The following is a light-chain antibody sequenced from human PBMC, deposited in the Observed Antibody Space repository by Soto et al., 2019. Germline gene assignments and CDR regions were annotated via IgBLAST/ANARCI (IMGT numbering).Light chain of an antibody. CDR3: LSYTTSSTYV. J-gene: IGLJ1*01. CDR2: DVS. CDR1: SSDVGGYNY. V-gene: IGLV2-14*03. Sequence: QSALTQPASVSGSPGQSITIPCTGTSSDVGGYNYVSWYQQHPGIAPKVMIYDVSNRPSGVSNRFPGSKSGNTASLTISGLQAEDEADYYCLSYTTSSTYVFGTGTKLTVL.